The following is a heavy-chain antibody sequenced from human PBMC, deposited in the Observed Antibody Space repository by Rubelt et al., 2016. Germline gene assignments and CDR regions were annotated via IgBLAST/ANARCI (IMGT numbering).Heavy chain of an antibody. D-gene: IGHD6-6*01. V-gene: IGHV1-69*04. Sequence: QVQLVQSGAEVKKPGSSVKVSCKASGGTFSSYAISWVRQAPGQGLEWMGRIIPILGIANYAQKFQGRWTINADKSTRTAYMELGSLRSEETAVYDCARGGIGARPPDYWGQGTLVSDSS. CDR3: ARGGIGARPPDY. CDR2: IIPILGIA. J-gene: IGHJ4*02. CDR1: GGTFSSYA.